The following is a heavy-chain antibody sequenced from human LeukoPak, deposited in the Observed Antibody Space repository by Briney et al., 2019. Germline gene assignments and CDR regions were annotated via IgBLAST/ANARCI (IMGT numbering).Heavy chain of an antibody. J-gene: IGHJ6*02. V-gene: IGHV1-46*01. CDR3: ARDHYYDSSGYLPGYYYGMDV. CDR1: GHTFTSYY. D-gene: IGHD3-22*01. Sequence: ASVKVSCKASGHTFTSYYMHWVRQAPGQGLEWMGIINPSGGSTSYAQKFQGRVTMTRDTSTSTVYMELSSLRSEDTAVYYCARDHYYDSSGYLPGYYYGMDVWGQGTTVTVSS. CDR2: INPSGGST.